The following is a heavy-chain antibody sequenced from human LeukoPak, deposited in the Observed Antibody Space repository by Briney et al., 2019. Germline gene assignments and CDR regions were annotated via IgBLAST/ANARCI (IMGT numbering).Heavy chain of an antibody. J-gene: IGHJ5*02. D-gene: IGHD3-9*01. CDR3: ARRRGGYDSFTAKGWFDP. CDR2: INPNSGGT. V-gene: IGHV1-2*02. CDR1: GYTFTGYY. Sequence: ASVKVSCKASGYTFTGYYMHWVRQAPGQGLEWMGWINPNSGGTNYAQKFQGRVTMTRDTSISTAYMELSRLRSDDTAVYYCARRRGGYDSFTAKGWFDPWGQGTLVTVSS.